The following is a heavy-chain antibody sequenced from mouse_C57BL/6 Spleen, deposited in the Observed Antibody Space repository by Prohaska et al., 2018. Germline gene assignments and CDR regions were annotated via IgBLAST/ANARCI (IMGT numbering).Heavy chain of an antibody. CDR3: TPITTVVATDY. V-gene: IGHV1-15*01. CDR2: IEPETGGT. J-gene: IGHJ2*01. D-gene: IGHD1-1*01. CDR1: GYTFTDYE. Sequence: QVQLQQSGAELVRPGASVTLSCKASGYTFTDYEMHWVKQTPVHGLEWIGAIEPETGGTAYNQKFKGKAILTADKSSSTAYMELRSLTSEDSAVYYCTPITTVVATDYWGQGTTLTVSS.